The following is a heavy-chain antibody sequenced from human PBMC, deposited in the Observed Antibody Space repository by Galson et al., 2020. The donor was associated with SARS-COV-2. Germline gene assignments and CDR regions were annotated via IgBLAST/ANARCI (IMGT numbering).Heavy chain of an antibody. CDR1: GYTFTSYY. CDR3: ARGAEYYDFLSGYYRNWFYP. V-gene: IGHV1-46*01. CDR2: INPSGGST. J-gene: IGHJ5*02. D-gene: IGHD3-3*01. Sequence: ASVKVSCKASGYTFTSYYMHWVRQAPGQGLEWMGIINPSGGSTSYAQKFQGRVTLTRDTSTSTVYMELSSLRSEDTAVYYCARGAEYYDFLSGYYRNWFYPWGQGTLVTVSS.